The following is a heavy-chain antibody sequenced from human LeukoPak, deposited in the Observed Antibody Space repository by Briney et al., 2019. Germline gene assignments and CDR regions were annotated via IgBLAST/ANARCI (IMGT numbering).Heavy chain of an antibody. Sequence: GGSLRLSCAASGFIFSDYYLTWIRQAPGKGLGWVSYISSSGNIIYYADSVKGRFTISRDNAKNSLYLQMNSLRADDTAIYYCARGYHDNPLDYWGQGTLVTVSS. D-gene: IGHD3-22*01. CDR2: ISSSGNII. V-gene: IGHV3-11*01. CDR1: GFIFSDYY. J-gene: IGHJ4*02. CDR3: ARGYHDNPLDY.